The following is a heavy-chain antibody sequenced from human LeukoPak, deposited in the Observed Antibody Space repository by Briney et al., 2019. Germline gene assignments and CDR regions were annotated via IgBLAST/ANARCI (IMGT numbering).Heavy chain of an antibody. D-gene: IGHD6-19*01. CDR1: GFTFSSYA. Sequence: GGSLRLSCAASGFTFSSYAMSWVRQAPGKGLEWVSAISGSGGSTYYADSVKGRFTISRDNPKNTVYVQMNSLRAEDTAVYYCAKDRTAVAGFFDYWGQGTLVTVSS. V-gene: IGHV3-23*01. CDR3: AKDRTAVAGFFDY. CDR2: ISGSGGST. J-gene: IGHJ4*02.